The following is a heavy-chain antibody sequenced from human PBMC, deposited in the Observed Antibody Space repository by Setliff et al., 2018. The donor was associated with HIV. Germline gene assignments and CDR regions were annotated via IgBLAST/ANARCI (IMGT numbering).Heavy chain of an antibody. CDR3: ARAPSWRGYYP. Sequence: SETLSLTCTVSGDSINSGSYYWTWIRQPAGKGLEWIGHLFPGGSPNYNPSLKSRVAISVDTSKNQFSLKLRSVTAADTAVYYCARAPSWRGYYPWGQGTLVTVSS. V-gene: IGHV4-61*10. J-gene: IGHJ5*02. CDR1: GDSINSGSYY. D-gene: IGHD3-3*01. CDR2: LFPGGSP.